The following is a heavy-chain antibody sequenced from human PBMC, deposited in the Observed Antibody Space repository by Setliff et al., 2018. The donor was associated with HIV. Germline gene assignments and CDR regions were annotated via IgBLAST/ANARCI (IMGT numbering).Heavy chain of an antibody. CDR1: GATFKTYA. CDR2: IIPFHGTV. D-gene: IGHD6-19*01. Sequence: ASVKVSCKASGATFKTYAMSWVRQTPGQGLEWLGGIIPFHGTVNYAQKFRGRVTITTDKLMTIAYLDLNSLRAEDTALYYCAKSSDWPPYYFDHWGQGTTVTVSS. V-gene: IGHV1-69*10. CDR3: AKSSDWPPYYFDH. J-gene: IGHJ4*03.